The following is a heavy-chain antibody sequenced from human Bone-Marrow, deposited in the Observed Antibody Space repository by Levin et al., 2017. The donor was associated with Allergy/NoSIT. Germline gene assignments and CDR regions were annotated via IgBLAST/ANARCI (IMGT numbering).Heavy chain of an antibody. CDR1: GYTFTSYG. V-gene: IGHV1-18*04. CDR2: ISGFNGNT. D-gene: IGHD2-2*01. J-gene: IGHJ5*02. CDR3: ARDIIIVLPAGKSILDP. Sequence: PRASVKVSCKASGYTFTSYGVSWVRQAPGQGLEWMGWISGFNGNTIYAQRVQGRVTMTTDTSTSTAYLELRSLRYDDTAVYYCARDIIIVLPAGKSILDPWGQGTLVTVSS.